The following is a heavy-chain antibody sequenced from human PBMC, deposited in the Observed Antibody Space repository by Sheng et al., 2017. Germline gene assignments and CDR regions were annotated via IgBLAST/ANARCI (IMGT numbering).Heavy chain of an antibody. J-gene: IGHJ4*01. D-gene: IGHD3-16*01. CDR1: GFTFDDYA. Sequence: EVQLVESGGGLVQPGRSLRLSCAASGFTFDDYAMHWVRQAPGKGLEWVSGISWNSGSIGYADSVKGRFTISRDNAKNSLYLQLSSLRAEDMALYFCAKDTTGGIGGGTXTYWGRGTAGHRLL. CDR2: ISWNSGSI. CDR3: AKDTTGGIGGGTXTY. V-gene: IGHV3-9*03.